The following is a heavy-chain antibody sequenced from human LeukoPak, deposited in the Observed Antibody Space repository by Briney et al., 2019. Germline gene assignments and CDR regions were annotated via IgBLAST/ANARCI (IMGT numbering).Heavy chain of an antibody. D-gene: IGHD3-22*01. CDR3: AGYYYDSSRGFDL. V-gene: IGHV3-20*04. CDR2: NGNAAWT. Sequence: PGGSLRLSCAASGFTLSSYAMTGVRQARGEGVEWVCDNGNAAWTGYADSVKGRFTISRDNANTPLYLQMNSLRAEDTALYYCAGYYYDSSRGFDLWGQGTLVTVSA. CDR1: GFTLSSYA. J-gene: IGHJ5*02.